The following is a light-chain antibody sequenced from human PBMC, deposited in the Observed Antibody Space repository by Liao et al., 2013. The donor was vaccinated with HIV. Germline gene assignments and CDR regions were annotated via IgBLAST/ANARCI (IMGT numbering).Light chain of an antibody. CDR1: NIGSKS. J-gene: IGLJ1*01. CDR2: YDS. CDR3: QVWDSSINYV. Sequence: SYVLTQPPSVSVAPGKTARITCGGNNIGSKSVHWYQQKPGQAPVLVIYYDSDRPSGIPERFSGSNSGNTATLTISRVEAGDEADYYCQVWDSSINYVFGTGTKVTVL. V-gene: IGLV3-21*01.